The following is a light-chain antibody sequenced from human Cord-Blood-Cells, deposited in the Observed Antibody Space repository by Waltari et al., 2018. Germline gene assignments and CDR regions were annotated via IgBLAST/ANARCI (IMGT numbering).Light chain of an antibody. CDR1: QSVLYSSNNKTY. CDR2: WAS. CDR3: QQYYSTPLT. V-gene: IGKV4-1*01. J-gene: IGKJ3*01. Sequence: DIVMTQSPDSLAVSLGERATINCKSSQSVLYSSNNKTYLAWYQQKPGQPPKLLIYWASTRASGVPDRFSGSGSGTDFTLTISSLQAEDVAVYYCQQYYSTPLTFGPGTKVDIK.